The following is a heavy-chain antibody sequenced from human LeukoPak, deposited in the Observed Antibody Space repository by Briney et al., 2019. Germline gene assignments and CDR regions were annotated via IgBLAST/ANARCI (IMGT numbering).Heavy chain of an antibody. CDR2: IYTSGST. J-gene: IGHJ3*02. CDR3: ARESILDYDFWSGPHAFDI. V-gene: IGHV4-4*07. CDR1: GGSISSYY. Sequence: PSKTLSLTCTVSGGSISSYYWSWIRQPAGKGLEWIGRIYTSGSTNYNPSLKSRVTISVDKSKNQFSLKLSSVTAADTAVYYCARESILDYDFWSGPHAFDIWGQGTMVTVSS. D-gene: IGHD3-3*01.